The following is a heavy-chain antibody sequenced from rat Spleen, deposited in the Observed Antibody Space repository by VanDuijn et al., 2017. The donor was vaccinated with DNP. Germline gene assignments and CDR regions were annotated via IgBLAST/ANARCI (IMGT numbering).Heavy chain of an antibody. CDR2: MRYDGSST. V-gene: IGHV5-7*01. Sequence: EVQLVESGGGLVQPGRSLKLSCAASGFTFSDYYMAWVRQVPTKGLEWVAYMRYDGSSTYYRDSVKGRFTISRDNAESTLYLQMDSLRSEDTATYYCTRHDYYSSPYYAMDAWGQGTSVTVSS. CDR3: TRHDYYSSPYYAMDA. CDR1: GFTFSDYY. J-gene: IGHJ4*01. D-gene: IGHD1-2*01.